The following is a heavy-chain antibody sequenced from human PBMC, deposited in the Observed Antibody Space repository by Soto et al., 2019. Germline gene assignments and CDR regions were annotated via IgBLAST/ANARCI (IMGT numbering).Heavy chain of an antibody. Sequence: EVQLWESGGGLVQPGGSLRLSCAASGFTFSSYAMTWVRQAPGKGLEWVSAISGSGGSTYYADSVKGRFTISRDNSKNTLYLQMNRLRAEDTAVYYCAKDLDCGGDCYWGYHWGQGTLVTVSS. D-gene: IGHD2-21*02. CDR3: AKDLDCGGDCYWGYH. CDR2: ISGSGGST. V-gene: IGHV3-23*01. J-gene: IGHJ5*02. CDR1: GFTFSSYA.